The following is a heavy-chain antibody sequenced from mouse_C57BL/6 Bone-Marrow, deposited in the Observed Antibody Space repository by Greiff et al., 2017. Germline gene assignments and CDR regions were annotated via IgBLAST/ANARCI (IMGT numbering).Heavy chain of an antibody. Sequence: EVKLVESGEGLVKPGGSLKLSCAASGFTFSSYAMSWVRQTPEKRLEWVAYISSGGDYIYYADTVKGRFTISRDNARNTLYLQMSSLKSEDTAMYYCTREVYYYGSSLFAYWGQGTLVTVSA. D-gene: IGHD1-1*01. CDR1: GFTFSSYA. CDR2: ISSGGDYI. V-gene: IGHV5-9-1*02. CDR3: TREVYYYGSSLFAY. J-gene: IGHJ3*01.